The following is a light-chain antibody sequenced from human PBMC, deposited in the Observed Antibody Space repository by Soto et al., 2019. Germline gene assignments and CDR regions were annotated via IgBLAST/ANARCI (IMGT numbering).Light chain of an antibody. V-gene: IGLV3-21*02. CDR3: QVWDRSSDHWV. CDR1: NIGSKS. Sequence: SSERAQPAALYVSPGQGVTPNCGRINIGSKSVHWYQQKPGQAPVLVVFDDSDRPSGIPGRFSGSNFGETATLTISGVEAGDEADYYCQVWDRSSDHWVFGGGSK. J-gene: IGLJ3*02. CDR2: DDS.